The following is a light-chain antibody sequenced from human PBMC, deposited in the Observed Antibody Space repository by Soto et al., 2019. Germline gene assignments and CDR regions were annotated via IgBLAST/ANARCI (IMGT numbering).Light chain of an antibody. CDR1: ISDVGSYDL. Sequence: QSALTQPASVSGSPGQSITLSCTGTISDVGSYDLVSWYQQHPGKAPKLMSYEGSKRPSGVSSRFSGSKSGNTASLTISGLQAEDEADYYCCSYAGSSTSWVFGGGTKLTVL. V-gene: IGLV2-23*01. J-gene: IGLJ3*02. CDR3: CSYAGSSTSWV. CDR2: EGS.